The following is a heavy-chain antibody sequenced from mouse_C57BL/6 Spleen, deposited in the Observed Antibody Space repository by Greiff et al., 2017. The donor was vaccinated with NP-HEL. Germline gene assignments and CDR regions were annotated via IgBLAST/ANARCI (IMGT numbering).Heavy chain of an antibody. CDR3: TRVSTMVRRFAY. D-gene: IGHD2-2*01. Sequence: VQLQQSGAELVRPGASVKLSCTASGFNIKDDYMHWVKQRPEQGLEWIGWIDPENGDTEYASKFQGKATITADTSSNTAYLQLSSLTSEDTAVYYCTRVSTMVRRFAYWGQGTLVTVSA. CDR1: GFNIKDDY. J-gene: IGHJ3*01. CDR2: IDPENGDT. V-gene: IGHV14-4*01.